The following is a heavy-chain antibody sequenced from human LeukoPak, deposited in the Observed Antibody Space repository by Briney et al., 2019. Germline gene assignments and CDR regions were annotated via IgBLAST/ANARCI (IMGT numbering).Heavy chain of an antibody. D-gene: IGHD1-14*01. CDR2: ISGSSTRT. J-gene: IGHJ4*02. Sequence: GGSLRLSCADSGFTFSSYAMSWVRQAPGKGLEWVSSISGSSTRTYYADSVKGRFTVSRDSSKNTLFLQMNDLTVEDTARYYCARRPGNWGQGILVTVSS. V-gene: IGHV3-23*01. CDR3: ARRPGN. CDR1: GFTFSSYA.